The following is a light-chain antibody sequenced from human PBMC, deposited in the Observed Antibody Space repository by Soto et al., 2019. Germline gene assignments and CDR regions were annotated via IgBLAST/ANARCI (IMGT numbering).Light chain of an antibody. J-gene: IGKJ5*01. CDR3: QQYEIFPIT. CDR1: HDIRKY. Sequence: DIQMTQSPSSLSASVGDRVTITCQASHDIRKYLNWYQQKPGKAPKLLIYDASNMETGVQSRFTGSGSGTDFTFTISSLQPEDIATYYCQQYEIFPITFGQGTRLEI. V-gene: IGKV1-33*01. CDR2: DAS.